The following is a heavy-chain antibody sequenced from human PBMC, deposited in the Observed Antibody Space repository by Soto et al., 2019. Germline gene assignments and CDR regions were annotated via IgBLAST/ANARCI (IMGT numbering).Heavy chain of an antibody. D-gene: IGHD3-10*01. J-gene: IGHJ4*02. CDR2: IQGGGSI. Sequence: EVLLEESGGGLVQPGGSLRLSCAASGFTVSNNYMAWVRQAPGKGLEWVSVIQGGGSISYADSVRDRFTISRDSSKNTVLLQMNSLRPEDTAVYFFARGEGSGSNALGYWGQGTLVTVSS. CDR3: ARGEGSGSNALGY. V-gene: IGHV3-66*01. CDR1: GFTVSNNY.